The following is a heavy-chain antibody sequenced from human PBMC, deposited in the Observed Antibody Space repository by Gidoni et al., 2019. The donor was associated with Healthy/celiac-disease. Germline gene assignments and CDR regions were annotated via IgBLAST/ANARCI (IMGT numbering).Heavy chain of an antibody. CDR3: AKDLHGGGGNWFDP. Sequence: QVQLVESGGGVVQPGRSLRLSCAASGFPLRSYGMHWVRQAPGKGLEWVAVISYDGSNKYYADSVKGRFTISRDNSKNTLYLQMNSLRAEDTAVYYCAKDLHGGGGNWFDPWGQGTLVTVSS. J-gene: IGHJ5*02. CDR2: ISYDGSNK. V-gene: IGHV3-30*18. D-gene: IGHD3-10*01. CDR1: GFPLRSYG.